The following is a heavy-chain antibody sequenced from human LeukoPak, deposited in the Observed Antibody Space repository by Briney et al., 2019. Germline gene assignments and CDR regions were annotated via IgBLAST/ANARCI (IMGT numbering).Heavy chain of an antibody. V-gene: IGHV3-30*18. CDR1: GFTFSSYG. CDR2: ISYDGSNK. J-gene: IGHJ3*02. Sequence: PGGSPRLSCAASGFTFSSYGMHWVRQAPGKGLEWVAVISYDGSNKYYADSVKGRFTISRDNSKNTLYLQMNSLRAEDTAVYYCAKADAFDIWGQGTMVTVSS. CDR3: AKADAFDI.